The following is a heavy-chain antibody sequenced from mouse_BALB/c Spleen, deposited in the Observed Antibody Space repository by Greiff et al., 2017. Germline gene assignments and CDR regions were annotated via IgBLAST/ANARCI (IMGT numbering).Heavy chain of an antibody. CDR3: ARKGTTSFAY. CDR1: GYTFTSYW. CDR2: INPSNGRT. V-gene: IGHV1S81*02. Sequence: QVQLQQPGAELVKPGASVKLSCKASGYTFTSYWMHWVKQRPGQGLEWIGEINPSNGRTNYNEKFKSKATLTVDKSSSTAYMQLSSLTSEDSAVYYCARKGTTSFAYWGQGTLVTVSA. D-gene: IGHD2-13*01. J-gene: IGHJ3*01.